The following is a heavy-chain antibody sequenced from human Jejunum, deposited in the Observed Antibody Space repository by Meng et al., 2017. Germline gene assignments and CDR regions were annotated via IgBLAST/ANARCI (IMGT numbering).Heavy chain of an antibody. CDR2: IKSKAHGGTT. Sequence: GESLKISCAASGFTFSSAWMSWVRQAPGKGLEWIGHIKSKAHGGTTEYAAPVQDRFTISRDDSKTTLYLQMNSLKTEDTAVYFCTDGLNIWGRGKMV. CDR3: TDGLNI. D-gene: IGHD4-17*01. V-gene: IGHV3-15*01. CDR1: GFTFSSAW. J-gene: IGHJ3*02.